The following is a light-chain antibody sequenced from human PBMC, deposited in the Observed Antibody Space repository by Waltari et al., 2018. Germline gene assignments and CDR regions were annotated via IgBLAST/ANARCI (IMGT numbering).Light chain of an antibody. V-gene: IGLV4-69*02. Sequence: QLVLTQSPSASASLGASVKLTCPLSSGHSRNIVAWHQQQPEKGPRYLMKVNSDGSHSKGDEIPDRFSGSSSGAERYLTISTVQSEDEADYYCQTGGHGTWVFGGGTKLTVL. J-gene: IGLJ3*02. CDR1: SGHSRNI. CDR2: VNSDGSH. CDR3: QTGGHGTWV.